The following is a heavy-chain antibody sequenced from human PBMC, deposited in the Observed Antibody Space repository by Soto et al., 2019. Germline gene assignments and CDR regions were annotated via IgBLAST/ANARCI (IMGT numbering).Heavy chain of an antibody. D-gene: IGHD3-10*01. Sequence: SETLSFTCTVSGGSISSSSYYWGWIRQPPGKGLEWIGSIYYSGSTYYNPSLKSRVTISVDTSKNQFSLKLSSVTAADTAVYYCARAVYGSGSYWFDYWGQGTLVTVSS. J-gene: IGHJ4*02. CDR1: GGSISSSSYY. CDR3: ARAVYGSGSYWFDY. V-gene: IGHV4-39*01. CDR2: IYYSGST.